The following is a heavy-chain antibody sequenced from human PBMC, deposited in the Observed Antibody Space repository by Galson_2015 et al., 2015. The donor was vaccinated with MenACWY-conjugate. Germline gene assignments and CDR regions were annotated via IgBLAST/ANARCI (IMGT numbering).Heavy chain of an antibody. J-gene: IGHJ6*03. CDR1: GYTFTSYA. Sequence: SCKASGYTFTSYAMHWVRQAPGQRLEWMGWINAGNGNTKYSQKFQGRVTITRDTSASTAYMELSSLRSEDTAVYYCARAPSCGGDCWIYYYYMDVWGKGTTVTVSS. V-gene: IGHV1-3*01. D-gene: IGHD2-21*02. CDR3: ARAPSCGGDCWIYYYYMDV. CDR2: INAGNGNT.